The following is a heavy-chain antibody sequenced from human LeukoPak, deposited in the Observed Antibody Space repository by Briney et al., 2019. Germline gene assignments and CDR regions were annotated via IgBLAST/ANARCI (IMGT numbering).Heavy chain of an antibody. CDR1: ADTFSSDL. CDR2: IDPSGGST. J-gene: IGHJ5*02. D-gene: IGHD3-10*01. V-gene: IGHV1-46*01. CDR3: ARDLGLRGVTNWFDP. Sequence: ASVRVSCKASADTFSSDLLHWVRQAPGQGLEGMGVIDPSGGSTDYAQKFQGRVTMTRDTSTSTVYMELSSLRSEDTAVYYCARDLGLRGVTNWFDPWGQGTLVTVSS.